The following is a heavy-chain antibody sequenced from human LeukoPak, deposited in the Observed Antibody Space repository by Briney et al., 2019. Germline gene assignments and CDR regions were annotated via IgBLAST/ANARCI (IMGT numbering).Heavy chain of an antibody. Sequence: GGSLRLSCAASGFTFSGDAMSWARQAPGKGLEWVAVISASGYTKYYADSVRGRFTISRDNSKNTLYLQMNSLRAEDTAVYYCATNDYGDYLFDYWGQGTLVTVSS. CDR2: ISASGYTK. CDR1: GFTFSGDA. J-gene: IGHJ4*02. V-gene: IGHV3-23*01. CDR3: ATNDYGDYLFDY. D-gene: IGHD4-17*01.